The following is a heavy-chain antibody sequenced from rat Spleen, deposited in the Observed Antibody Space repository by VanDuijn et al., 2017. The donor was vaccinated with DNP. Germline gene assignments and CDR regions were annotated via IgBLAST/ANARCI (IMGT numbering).Heavy chain of an antibody. J-gene: IGHJ4*01. V-gene: IGHV5-31*01. CDR1: GFIFSNHW. Sequence: EVQLVESGGGPVQPGRSLKLSCVASGFIFSNHWMTWIRQAPGKGLEWVASITNTGDSTYYSDSVKGRFSISRDNAENTVYLQMNSLRSEDTATYYCAKDKNGGYVMDAWGQGASVTVSS. D-gene: IGHD1-11*01. CDR2: ITNTGDST. CDR3: AKDKNGGYVMDA.